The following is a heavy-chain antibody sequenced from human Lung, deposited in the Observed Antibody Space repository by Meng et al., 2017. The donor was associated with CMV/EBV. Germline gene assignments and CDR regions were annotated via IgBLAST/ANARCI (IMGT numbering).Heavy chain of an antibody. CDR2: IYHSGST. CDR1: GGSISSSNW. CDR3: ARDGAAGPANYYYYYGMDV. D-gene: IGHD6-13*01. J-gene: IGHJ6*02. V-gene: IGHV4-4*02. Sequence: LXXAVSGGSISSSNWWSWVRQPPGKGLEWIGEIYHSGSTNYNPSLKSRVTISVDKSKNQFSLKLSSVTAADTAVYYCARDGAAGPANYYYYYGMDVWGQGTTVXVSS.